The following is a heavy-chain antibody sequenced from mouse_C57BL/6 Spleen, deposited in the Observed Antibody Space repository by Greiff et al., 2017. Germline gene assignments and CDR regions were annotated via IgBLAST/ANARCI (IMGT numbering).Heavy chain of an antibody. D-gene: IGHD2-1*01. CDR1: GYSFTDYN. J-gene: IGHJ4*01. V-gene: IGHV1-39*01. CDR2: INPNYGTT. CDR3: ARNRYYGNYDAMDY. Sequence: EVQVVESGPELVKPGASVKISCKASGYSFTDYNMNWVKQSNGKSLEWIGVINPNYGTTSYNQKFKGKATLTVDQSSSTAYMQLNSLTSEDSAVYYCARNRYYGNYDAMDYWGQGTSVTVSS.